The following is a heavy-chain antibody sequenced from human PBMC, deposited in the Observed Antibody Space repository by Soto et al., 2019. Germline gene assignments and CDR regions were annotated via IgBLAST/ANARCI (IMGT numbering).Heavy chain of an antibody. CDR2: IIPMFGTP. CDR1: RGAFNNYI. CDR3: ARGRDQPPVGLYFDS. Sequence: QVQLVQSGAEVKKPGSSVKVSCKASRGAFNNYIFDWVRQAPGQGLEWMGGIIPMFGTPKYAQTFQDRITISAHVSTGTAYMELTSLRFDDTAVYYCARGRDQPPVGLYFDSWGEGTRVTVSS. J-gene: IGHJ4*02. D-gene: IGHD1-26*01. V-gene: IGHV1-69*01.